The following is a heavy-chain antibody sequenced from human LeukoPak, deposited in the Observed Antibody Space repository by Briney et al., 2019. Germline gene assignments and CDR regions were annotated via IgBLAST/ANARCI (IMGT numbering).Heavy chain of an antibody. V-gene: IGHV3-74*01. CDR3: ARDGYYDILTGYPHNWFDP. CDR1: GFTFSSYW. CDR2: INSDGSST. D-gene: IGHD3-9*01. J-gene: IGHJ5*02. Sequence: QTGGSLRLSCAASGFTFSSYWMHWVRQAPGKGLVWVSRINSDGSSTSYADSVKGRFTISRDSAKNTLYLQMNSLRAEDTAVYYCARDGYYDILTGYPHNWFDPWGQGTLVTVSS.